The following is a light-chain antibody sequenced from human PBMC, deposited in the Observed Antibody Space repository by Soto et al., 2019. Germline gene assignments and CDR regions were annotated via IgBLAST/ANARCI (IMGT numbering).Light chain of an antibody. V-gene: IGKV1-5*03. CDR1: QSISRW. CDR2: KAS. J-gene: IGKJ1*01. Sequence: DIPMTQSPSTLSASVGDRISITCRAKQSISRWLAWYQKKAGKAHNLLIYKASTVRRGVSSRFSGSGSGTEFTLTISSLQPDYFATYYCQHYNNYSEAFGQGTKVDIK. CDR3: QHYNNYSEA.